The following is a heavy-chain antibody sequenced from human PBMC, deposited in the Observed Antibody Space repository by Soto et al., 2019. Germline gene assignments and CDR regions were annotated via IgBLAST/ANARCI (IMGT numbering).Heavy chain of an antibody. J-gene: IGHJ6*02. CDR1: GYTFTSYY. V-gene: IGHV1-46*01. CDR3: ATMKGGYQSYYYGMDV. D-gene: IGHD3-16*02. Sequence: ASVKVSCKASGYTFTSYYMHWVRQAPGQGLEWMGIINPSGGSTSYAQKFQGRVTMTRDESTCTAYMELSSLRSEDTAVYYCATMKGGYQSYYYGMDVWGQGTTVTVS. CDR2: INPSGGST.